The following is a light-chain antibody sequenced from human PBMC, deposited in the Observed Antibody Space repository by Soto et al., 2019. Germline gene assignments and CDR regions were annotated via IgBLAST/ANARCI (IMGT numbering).Light chain of an antibody. Sequence: EIVMTQSPATLSVSPGERATLSCRASQSVSSNLAWYQQKPGQAPRLLIYRASTRATGIPARFSGSGSGTDFTLTISSLQSEDFAVYYCQQYNNWLQTFGQGTKVEIK. V-gene: IGKV3-15*01. CDR2: RAS. CDR1: QSVSSN. J-gene: IGKJ1*01. CDR3: QQYNNWLQT.